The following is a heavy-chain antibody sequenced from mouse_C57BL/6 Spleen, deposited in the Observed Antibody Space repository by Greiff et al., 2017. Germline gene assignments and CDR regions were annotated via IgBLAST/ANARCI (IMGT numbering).Heavy chain of an antibody. V-gene: IGHV5-4*01. J-gene: IGHJ3*01. D-gene: IGHD3-1*01. CDR3: ARDRGGFAY. CDR1: GFTFSSYA. CDR2: ISDGGSYT. Sequence: EVKVVESGGGLVKPGGSLKLSCAASGFTFSSYAMSWVRHTPEKRLEWVATISDGGSYTYYPDNVKGRFTISRDNAKNNLYLQMSHLKSEDTAMYYCARDRGGFAYWGQGTLVTVSA.